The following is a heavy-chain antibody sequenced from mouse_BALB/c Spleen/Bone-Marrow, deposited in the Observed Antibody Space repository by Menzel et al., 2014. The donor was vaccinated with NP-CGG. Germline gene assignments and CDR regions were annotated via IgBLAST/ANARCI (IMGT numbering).Heavy chain of an antibody. CDR3: ARSDGAKDY. V-gene: IGHV5-17*02. Sequence: EVKLMESGGGLVQPGGSRKLSCAASGFTFSSFGMHWVRQAPEKGLEWVAYISTGSSTIYYADTVKGRFTISRDNPKNTLFLQMTSLRSEDTAMYYCARSDGAKDYWGQGTSVTVSS. D-gene: IGHD2-3*01. CDR1: GFTFSSFG. J-gene: IGHJ4*01. CDR2: ISTGSSTI.